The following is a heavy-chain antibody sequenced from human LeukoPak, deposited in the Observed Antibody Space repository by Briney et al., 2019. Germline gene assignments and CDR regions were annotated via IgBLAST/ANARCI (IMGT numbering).Heavy chain of an antibody. CDR1: GFTYSSYW. CDR3: ARGSSGWYVEDY. D-gene: IGHD6-19*01. CDR2: IKQYGSEK. Sequence: GGPLRLSCGASGFTYSSYWMRWVRQAPGKGLEGVANIKQYGSEKNYVDSVKGRFTISRDNAKNSLYLQMNSLRAEDTAVYYCARGSSGWYVEDYWGQGTLVTVSS. V-gene: IGHV3-7*04. J-gene: IGHJ4*02.